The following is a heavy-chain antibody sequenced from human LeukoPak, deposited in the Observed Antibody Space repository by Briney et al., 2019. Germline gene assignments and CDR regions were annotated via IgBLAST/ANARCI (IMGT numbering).Heavy chain of an antibody. Sequence: GGSLRLSCAASGFTFSNYAMSWVRQAPGKGLEWVSSMSGSGGSTYYADSVKGRFTISRDNANYSLNLQMNSLRAEDTAVYYCARDLHTSGSIALDSWGQGILVIVSS. D-gene: IGHD3-22*01. CDR1: GFTFSNYA. V-gene: IGHV3-23*01. CDR3: ARDLHTSGSIALDS. J-gene: IGHJ4*02. CDR2: MSGSGGST.